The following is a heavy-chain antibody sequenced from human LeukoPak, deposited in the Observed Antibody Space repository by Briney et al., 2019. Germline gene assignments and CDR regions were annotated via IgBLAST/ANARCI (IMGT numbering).Heavy chain of an antibody. CDR2: ISSTGSTM. Sequence: GGSLRLSCAASAITFSSYEMNWVRQAPGKGLEWVSHISSTGSTMYYADSVKGRFTISRDNAKNSLYLQMNSLRAEDTAVYYCARSPGRLQSTFDFWGQGTPVTVSS. D-gene: IGHD4-11*01. J-gene: IGHJ4*02. V-gene: IGHV3-48*03. CDR3: ARSPGRLQSTFDF. CDR1: AITFSSYE.